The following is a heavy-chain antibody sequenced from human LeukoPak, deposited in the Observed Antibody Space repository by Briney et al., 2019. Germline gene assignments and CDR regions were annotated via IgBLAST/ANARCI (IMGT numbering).Heavy chain of an antibody. CDR3: ARDLYDSSGYYNWFDP. CDR2: IYSGGST. D-gene: IGHD3-22*01. CDR1: GFTFSSYA. V-gene: IGHV3-53*04. J-gene: IGHJ5*02. Sequence: PGGSLRLSCAASGFTFSSYAMSWVRQAPGKGLEWVSVIYSGGSTYYADSVKGRFTISRHNSKNTLYLQMNSLRAEDTAVYYCARDLYDSSGYYNWFDPWGQGTLVTVSS.